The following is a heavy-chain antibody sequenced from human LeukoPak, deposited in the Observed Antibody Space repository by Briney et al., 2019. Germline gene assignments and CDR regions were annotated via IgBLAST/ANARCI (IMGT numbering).Heavy chain of an antibody. CDR1: GGSISSSSYY. CDR2: IYYSGST. Sequence: PSETLSLTCTVSGGSISSSSYYWGWIRQPPGKGLEWIGSIYYSGSTYYNPSLKSRVTISVDTSKNQFSLKLSSVTAADTAVYYCARVLLGDYGLDYWGQGTLVTVSS. V-gene: IGHV4-39*07. D-gene: IGHD3-16*01. CDR3: ARVLLGDYGLDY. J-gene: IGHJ4*02.